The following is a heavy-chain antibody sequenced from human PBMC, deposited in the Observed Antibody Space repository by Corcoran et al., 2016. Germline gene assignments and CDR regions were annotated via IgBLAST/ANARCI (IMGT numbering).Heavy chain of an antibody. CDR1: GGSISSYY. V-gene: IGHV4-59*01. CDR3: GRVGQGGEVWDYDDSSGHDAFDI. Sequence: QVQLQESGPGLVKPSETLSLTCTVSGGSISSYYWSWIRQPPGKGLEWIGYIYYSGSTNYNPSLKSRVTISVDTSKNQFSLKLSSVTAADTAVYYCGRVGQGGEVWDYDDSSGHDAFDIWGQGTMVTVSS. J-gene: IGHJ3*02. D-gene: IGHD3-22*01. CDR2: IYYSGST.